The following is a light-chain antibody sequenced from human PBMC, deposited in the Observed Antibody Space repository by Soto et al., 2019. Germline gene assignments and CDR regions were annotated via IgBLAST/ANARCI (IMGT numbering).Light chain of an antibody. CDR1: QSVTSSY. V-gene: IGKV3-20*01. Sequence: EIVLTQSPGTLSLSPGERATLSCRASQSVTSSYLAWYQQKPGQAPRLLIYTASSRATGIPDRFSGSGSGTDFTLTISGLEPEDSAVYYCQQYSTSPLTFGGGTKVDIK. CDR2: TAS. CDR3: QQYSTSPLT. J-gene: IGKJ4*01.